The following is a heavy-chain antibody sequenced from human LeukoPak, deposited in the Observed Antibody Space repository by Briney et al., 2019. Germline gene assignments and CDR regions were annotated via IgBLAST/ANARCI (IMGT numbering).Heavy chain of an antibody. D-gene: IGHD6-13*01. CDR2: ISGRSTSSDGGAM. V-gene: IGHV3-48*02. CDR1: GFTFSTYS. J-gene: IGHJ4*02. Sequence: GGSLRLSCTASGFTFSTYSMNWVRQAPGRGLEWVSYISGRSTSSDGGAMQYADSVKGRFTISRDNDKNSLYLQMNSLRDEDTAVYYCARGTGSDSWCIDYWGQGTLVSVSS. CDR3: ARGTGSDSWCIDY.